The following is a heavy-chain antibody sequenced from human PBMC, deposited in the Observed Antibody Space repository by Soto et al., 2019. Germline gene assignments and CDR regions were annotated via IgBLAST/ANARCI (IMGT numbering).Heavy chain of an antibody. CDR1: GYTFTSYY. Sequence: ASVKVSCKASGYTFTSYYMHWVRQAPGQGLEWMGIVNPSGGGTSYAQKFQGRVTMTRDTSTSTVYMELSSLRSEDTAVYYCARDYGGNFDYWGQGTLVTVSS. D-gene: IGHD4-17*01. CDR2: VNPSGGGT. J-gene: IGHJ4*02. V-gene: IGHV1-46*03. CDR3: ARDYGGNFDY.